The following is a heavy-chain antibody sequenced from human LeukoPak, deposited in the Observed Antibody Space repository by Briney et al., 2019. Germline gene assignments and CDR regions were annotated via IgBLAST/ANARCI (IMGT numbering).Heavy chain of an antibody. CDR3: ARGPNCSGGSCYSAFDF. V-gene: IGHV4-59*12. D-gene: IGHD2-15*01. CDR2: IYHSGST. CDR1: GGSISGYY. J-gene: IGHJ4*02. Sequence: PSETLSLTCSVSGGSISGYYWSWIRQPPGKGLEWIGYIYHSGSTIYNPSLKSRVTLSIDTSKNQFSLKLSSVTAADTAVYYCARGPNCSGGSCYSAFDFWGQGTLVAVSS.